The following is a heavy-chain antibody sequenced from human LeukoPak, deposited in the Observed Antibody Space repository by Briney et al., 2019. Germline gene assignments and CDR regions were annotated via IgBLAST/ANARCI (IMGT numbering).Heavy chain of an antibody. CDR2: IYPDDSDT. V-gene: IGHV5-51*01. D-gene: IGHD4-23*01. CDR1: GYSLTSYW. Sequence: GGSLKMSCKSSGYSLTSYWITWARQMPGKGLEWMGIIYPDDSDTTYSPSFQGQVTISADKSINTAYLQWSSLKASDTAMYCCARRDYGGNHFDYRGQGTLVTVSS. CDR3: ARRDYGGNHFDY. J-gene: IGHJ4*02.